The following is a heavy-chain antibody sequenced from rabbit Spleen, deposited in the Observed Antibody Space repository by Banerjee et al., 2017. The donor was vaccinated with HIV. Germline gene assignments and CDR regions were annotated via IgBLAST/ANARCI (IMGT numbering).Heavy chain of an antibody. V-gene: IGHV1S45*01. Sequence: QEQLVESGGGLVKPEGSLTLTCKASGFSFSDRDVMCWVRQAPGKGLQWIACINVYTGKPVYATWAKGRFTISRTSSTTVTLQMTSLTAADTAIYFCARDLTSVVGWNFNLWGPGTLVTVS. CDR3: ARDLTSVVGWNFNL. J-gene: IGHJ4*01. D-gene: IGHD1-1*01. CDR2: INVYTGKP. CDR1: GFSFSDRDV.